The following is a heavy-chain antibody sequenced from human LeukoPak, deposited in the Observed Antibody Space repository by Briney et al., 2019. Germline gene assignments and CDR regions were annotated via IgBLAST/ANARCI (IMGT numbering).Heavy chain of an antibody. D-gene: IGHD4-23*01. CDR2: IIPIFGTA. J-gene: IGHJ4*02. CDR1: GGTFSSYA. Sequence: SVKVSCKASGGTFSSYAISWVRQAPGQGLEWMGGIIPIFGTANYAQKFQGRVTMTRDTSTSTVYMELSSLRSEDTAVYYCARDRTIYGGNSYYFDYWGQGTLVTVSS. CDR3: ARDRTIYGGNSYYFDY. V-gene: IGHV1-69*05.